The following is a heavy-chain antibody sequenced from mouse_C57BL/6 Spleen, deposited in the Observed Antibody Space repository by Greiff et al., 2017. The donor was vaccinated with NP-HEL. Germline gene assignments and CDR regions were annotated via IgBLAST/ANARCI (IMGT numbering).Heavy chain of an antibody. J-gene: IGHJ3*01. V-gene: IGHV5-4*01. CDR3: AREVDYGSSYRAVFAY. CDR2: ISDGGSYT. D-gene: IGHD1-1*01. Sequence: EVQGVESGGGLVKPGGSLKLSCAASGFTFSSYAMSWVRQTPEKRLEWVATISDGGSYTYYPDNVKGRFTISRDNAKNNLYLQMSHLKSEDTAMYYCAREVDYGSSYRAVFAYWGQGTLVTVSA. CDR1: GFTFSSYA.